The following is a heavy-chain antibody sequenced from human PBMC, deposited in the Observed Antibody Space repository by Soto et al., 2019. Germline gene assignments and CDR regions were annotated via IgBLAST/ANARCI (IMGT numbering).Heavy chain of an antibody. CDR2: ISSSSTYI. V-gene: IGHV3-21*01. CDR3: ARGTRFLAYCGGDCSIFDY. CDR1: GFTFSDYS. Sequence: GGSLRLSCAASGFTFSDYSMIWVRQAPGKGLEWVSSISSSSTYIYYADSVKGRFTISRDNAKNSLFLQMNSLRADDTAVYFCARGTRFLAYCGGDCSIFDYWGQGTVVTVSS. J-gene: IGHJ4*02. D-gene: IGHD2-21*01.